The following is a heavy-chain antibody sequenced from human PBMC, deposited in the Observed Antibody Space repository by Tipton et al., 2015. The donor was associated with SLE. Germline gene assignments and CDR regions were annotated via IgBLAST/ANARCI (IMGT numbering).Heavy chain of an antibody. CDR1: GGSISSYY. D-gene: IGHD1-26*01. CDR3: ARGYSGSYYYYYYMDV. J-gene: IGHJ6*03. V-gene: IGHV4-59*01. CDR2: IYYSGST. Sequence: TLSLTCTVSGGSISSYYWSWIRQPPGKGLEWIGYIYYSGSTNYNPSLKSRVTISVDTSKNQFSLKLSSETAADTAVYYCARGYSGSYYYYYYMDVWGKGTTVTVSS.